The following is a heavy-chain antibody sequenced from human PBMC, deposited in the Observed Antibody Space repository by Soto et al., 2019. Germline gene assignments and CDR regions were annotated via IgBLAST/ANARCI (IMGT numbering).Heavy chain of an antibody. D-gene: IGHD3-10*01. CDR1: GGSISSGGDS. CDR3: AKDRDYPRDHFHY. CDR2: MFYGVST. J-gene: IGHJ4*02. Sequence: PSETLSLTCAVSGGSISSGGDSWSWIRQPPGKGLEWIGSMFYGVSTYYNPSLKSRVTVSVDTSKNQFSLNLRSVTAADTAVYYCAKDRDYPRDHFHYWGQGTLVTVSS. V-gene: IGHV4-39*02.